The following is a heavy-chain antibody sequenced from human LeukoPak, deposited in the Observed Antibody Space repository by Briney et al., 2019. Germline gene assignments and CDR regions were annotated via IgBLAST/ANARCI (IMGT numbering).Heavy chain of an antibody. V-gene: IGHV3-23*01. CDR3: AKEGGWLRLSDLNY. Sequence: PGGSLRLSCAASGFTFSSYAMSWVRQAPGKGLKWVSAISGSGGSTYYADSVRGRFTISRDNSKNTLYLQMNSLRAEDTAVYYCAKEGGWLRLSDLNYWGQGTLVTVSS. CDR1: GFTFSSYA. CDR2: ISGSGGST. D-gene: IGHD5-12*01. J-gene: IGHJ4*02.